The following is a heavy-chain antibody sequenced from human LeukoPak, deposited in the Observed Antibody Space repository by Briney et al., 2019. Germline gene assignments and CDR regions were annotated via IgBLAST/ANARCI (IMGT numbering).Heavy chain of an antibody. V-gene: IGHV3-23*01. Sequence: PGGSLRLSCAASGFTFSNYAMTWVRQAPGKGLEWISAITDSSGDTYHADSVKGRFTISRDNSKNMLYLQMNSLRVEDTAVYYCAKGSRSPRPYYFDYWGQGTLVTVSS. CDR3: AKGSRSPRPYYFDY. CDR1: GFTFSNYA. D-gene: IGHD6-6*01. CDR2: ITDSSGDT. J-gene: IGHJ4*02.